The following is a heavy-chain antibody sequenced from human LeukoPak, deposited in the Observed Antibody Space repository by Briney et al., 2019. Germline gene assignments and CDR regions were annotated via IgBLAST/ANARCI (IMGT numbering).Heavy chain of an antibody. V-gene: IGHV3-7*03. CDR2: IKKDGSEK. CDR3: AQWSRYFDY. J-gene: IGHJ4*02. D-gene: IGHD1-26*01. CDR1: GFTFSSYW. Sequence: RPGGSLRLSCAASGFTFSSYWMSWVRQAPGKGLEWVANIKKDGSEKYYVDSVKGRFTISRDNAKTSLYLQMNSLRAEDTALYFCAQWSRYFDYWGQGTLVTVSS.